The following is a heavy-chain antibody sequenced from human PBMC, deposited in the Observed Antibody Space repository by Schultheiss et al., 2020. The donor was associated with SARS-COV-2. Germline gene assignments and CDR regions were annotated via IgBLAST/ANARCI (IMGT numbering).Heavy chain of an antibody. CDR3: ARRNYCSGGSCYNGYYYYYYGMDV. Sequence: ASVKVSCKASGYTFTGYYMHWVRQAPGQGLEWMGWINPNTAGTNYAQKFQGRVTMTTDTSTSTAYMELSSLRSEDTAVYYCARRNYCSGGSCYNGYYYYYYGMDVWGQGTTVTVSS. J-gene: IGHJ6*02. CDR2: INPNTAGT. CDR1: GYTFTGYY. V-gene: IGHV1-2*02. D-gene: IGHD2-15*01.